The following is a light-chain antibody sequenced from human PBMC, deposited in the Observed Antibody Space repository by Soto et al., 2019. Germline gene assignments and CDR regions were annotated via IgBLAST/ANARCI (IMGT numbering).Light chain of an antibody. CDR1: SSDIGHYDY. Sequence: SVLTQPASVSGSPGQSITISCTGTSSDIGHYDYVSWYQQHPGKAPKLMIYHVTYRPSGVSNRYSGSKSGNSASLTISGLMADDEADYYCCSLTTSHTYVFGNGPKGTVL. J-gene: IGLJ1*01. V-gene: IGLV2-14*03. CDR2: HVT. CDR3: CSLTTSHTYV.